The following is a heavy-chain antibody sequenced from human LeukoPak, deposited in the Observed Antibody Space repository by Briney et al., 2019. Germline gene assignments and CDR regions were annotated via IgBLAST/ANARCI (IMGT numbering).Heavy chain of an antibody. CDR1: GFTFSSYS. V-gene: IGHV3-7*01. Sequence: GGSLRLSCAVSGFTFSSYSMNWVRQAPGKGLEWVASIRRDGGEKSYVDSVKGRLTISRDNTKHSLYLQMSSLRAEDTGVYYCARDGTAAGLYFDLRGQGTLVTVSS. J-gene: IGHJ4*02. D-gene: IGHD6-13*01. CDR3: ARDGTAAGLYFDL. CDR2: IRRDGGEK.